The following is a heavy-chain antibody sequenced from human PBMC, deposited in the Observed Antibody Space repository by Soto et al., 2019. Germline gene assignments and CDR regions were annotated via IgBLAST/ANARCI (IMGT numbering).Heavy chain of an antibody. CDR2: IYYSGST. Sequence: QLQLQESGPGLVKPSETLSLTCTVSGGSISSSSYYWGWIRQPPGQGLEWIGSIYYSGSTYYNPSLKSRVTISVDTSKNQFSLKLSSVTAADTAVYYCARLTMIVAAHDYWGQGTLVTVSS. D-gene: IGHD3-22*01. J-gene: IGHJ4*02. CDR1: GGSISSSSYY. V-gene: IGHV4-39*01. CDR3: ARLTMIVAAHDY.